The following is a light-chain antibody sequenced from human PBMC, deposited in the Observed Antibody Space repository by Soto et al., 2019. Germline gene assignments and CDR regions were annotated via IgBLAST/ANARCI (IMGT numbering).Light chain of an antibody. CDR3: QNYGSSLLT. J-gene: IGKJ4*01. CDR2: GAS. V-gene: IGKV3-20*01. Sequence: EIVLTQSPGTLSLSPGERATLSCRASQSVRSSYLAWYQQKPGQAPRLLTYGASSRATGFPDRFSGSGSWTAFTLTISRLEPEDFAVYYCQNYGSSLLTFGGWTKVEIK. CDR1: QSVRSSY.